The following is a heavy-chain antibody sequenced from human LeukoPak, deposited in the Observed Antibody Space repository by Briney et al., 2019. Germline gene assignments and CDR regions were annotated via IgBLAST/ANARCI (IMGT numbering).Heavy chain of an antibody. J-gene: IGHJ4*02. CDR1: GFTFNTYA. V-gene: IGHV3-23*01. CDR2: INVGGDKT. Sequence: SGGSLRLSCAASGFTFNTYAMSWVRQAPGKGLEWVSAINVGGDKTYYADSVKGRFTISRDNAKNSLYLQMNSLRAEDTAVYYCARDGLTYSSSSVFDYWGQGTLVTVSS. CDR3: ARDGLTYSSSSVFDY. D-gene: IGHD6-6*01.